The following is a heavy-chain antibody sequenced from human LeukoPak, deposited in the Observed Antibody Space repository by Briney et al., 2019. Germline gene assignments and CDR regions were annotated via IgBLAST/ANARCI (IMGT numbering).Heavy chain of an antibody. CDR1: GGSISSGSYY. CDR2: IYYSGST. Sequence: SETLPLTCTVSGGSISSGSYYWGWIRQPPGKGLEWIGSIYYSGSTYYNPSLKSRVTISVDTSKNQFSLKLSSVTAADTAVYYCARVQYYDILTGYYLFNWFDPWGQGTLVTVSS. J-gene: IGHJ5*02. V-gene: IGHV4-39*07. D-gene: IGHD3-9*01. CDR3: ARVQYYDILTGYYLFNWFDP.